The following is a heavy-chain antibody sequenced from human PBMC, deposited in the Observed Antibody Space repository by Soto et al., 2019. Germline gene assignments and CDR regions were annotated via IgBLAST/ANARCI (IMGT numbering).Heavy chain of an antibody. J-gene: IGHJ4*02. CDR1: GYTFTSYD. CDR2: MNPNSGNT. V-gene: IGHV1-8*01. Sequence: QVQLVQSGAEVKKPGASVKVSCKASGYTFTSYDINWVRQATGQGLEWMGWMNPNSGNTGYAQKFQGRDTMTRNTSISTAYMELSSLRSEDTAVYYCARAPLTSGYNTEDYWGQGTLVTVSS. D-gene: IGHD5-12*01. CDR3: ARAPLTSGYNTEDY.